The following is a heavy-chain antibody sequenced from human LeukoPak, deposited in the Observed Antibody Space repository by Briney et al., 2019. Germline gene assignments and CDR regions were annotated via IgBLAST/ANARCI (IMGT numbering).Heavy chain of an antibody. CDR2: IYFSGTT. CDR3: ARHPPRESRGNAFDI. Sequence: SETLSLTCTVSDGSVSSYYWSWIRQPPGKGLEWIGYIYFSGTTNYNPSLKSRVAISVDTSKNQFSLKLSSVAAADTALYYCARHPPRESRGNAFDIWGQGTVVTVSS. CDR1: DGSVSSYY. D-gene: IGHD5-24*01. J-gene: IGHJ3*02. V-gene: IGHV4-59*08.